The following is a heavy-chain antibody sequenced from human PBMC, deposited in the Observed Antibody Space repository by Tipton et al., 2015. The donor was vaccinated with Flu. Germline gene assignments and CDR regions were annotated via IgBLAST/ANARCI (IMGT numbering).Heavy chain of an antibody. J-gene: IGHJ6*02. D-gene: IGHD3-10*01. CDR3: ARTPYYYGSGTVYYYGMDV. Sequence: QLVQSGAEVKKPGESLKISCKGSGYSFTSYWIGWVRQMPGKGLEWMGIIYPGESDTRYSPSFQGQVTTSADKSNSTAYLQWSSLKASDTAMYYCARTPYYYGSGTVYYYGMDVWDQGTTVTVSS. V-gene: IGHV5-51*01. CDR1: GYSFTSYW. CDR2: IYPGESDT.